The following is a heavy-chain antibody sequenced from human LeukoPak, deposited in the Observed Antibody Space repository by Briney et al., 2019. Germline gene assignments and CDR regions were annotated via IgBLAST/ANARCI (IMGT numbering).Heavy chain of an antibody. CDR3: ANHCSSTSCYST. V-gene: IGHV3-30*18. Sequence: GGSLRLSCAASGFTFSSYGMHWVRQAPGKGLEWVAVISYDGSNKYYADSVKGRFTISRDNSKNTPYLQMNSLRAEDTAVYYCANHCSSTSCYSTWGQGTLVTVSS. D-gene: IGHD2-2*02. J-gene: IGHJ5*02. CDR1: GFTFSSYG. CDR2: ISYDGSNK.